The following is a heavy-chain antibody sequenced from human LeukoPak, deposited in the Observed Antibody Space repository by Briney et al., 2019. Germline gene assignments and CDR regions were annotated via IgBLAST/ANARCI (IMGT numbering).Heavy chain of an antibody. Sequence: GGSLRLSCAASGFIFSTYGMYWVRQAPGKGLEWVAFIRHDGSIKNYADSVKGRSTISRDNSKNTLYLQMNSLRAEDTAVYYCAKGSVADIDYWGQGTLVTVSS. V-gene: IGHV3-30*02. CDR2: IRHDGSIK. CDR1: GFIFSTYG. CDR3: AKGSVADIDY. J-gene: IGHJ4*02. D-gene: IGHD6-19*01.